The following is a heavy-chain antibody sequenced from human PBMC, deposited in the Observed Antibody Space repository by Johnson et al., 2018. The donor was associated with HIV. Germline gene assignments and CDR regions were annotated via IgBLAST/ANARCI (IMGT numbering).Heavy chain of an antibody. V-gene: IGHV3-66*02. CDR2: IYSGGGT. Sequence: VQLVESGGGLVQPGGSLRLSCAGTGFTVSSNYMYWVRQAPGKGLECVSVIYSGGGTYYADSVKGRFTISRANSKNTVYLHMNSLRPEDTAVYYCARDRSRHITMLLPDYGAFDIWGQGTMVTVSS. D-gene: IGHD3-10*01. J-gene: IGHJ3*02. CDR3: ARDRSRHITMLLPDYGAFDI. CDR1: GFTVSSNY.